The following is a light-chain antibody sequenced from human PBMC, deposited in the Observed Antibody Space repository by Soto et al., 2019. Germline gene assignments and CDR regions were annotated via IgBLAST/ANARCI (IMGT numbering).Light chain of an antibody. CDR1: QSITNN. CDR3: QQTYSAPYS. CDR2: AAS. J-gene: IGKJ2*01. Sequence: DIPMTQSPSSLSASVGDRVTITCRASQSITNNLNWYQQKAGKAPRLLIYAASSLQNGVPSSFSGSGSGTDFTLTISSLQPEDFATYYCQQTYSAPYSFGQGTKLEIK. V-gene: IGKV1-39*01.